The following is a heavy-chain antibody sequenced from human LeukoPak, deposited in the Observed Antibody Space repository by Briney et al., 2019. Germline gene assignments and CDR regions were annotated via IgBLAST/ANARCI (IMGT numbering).Heavy chain of an antibody. Sequence: GGSLRLSCAASGFPFSNYAMSWVRQAPGKGLEWVSTISGNGGSTYYGDSVKGRFTISRDNSKNTVYLQMSSLSVEDTAVYYCAKRIAATSFDYWGQGTLVTVSS. D-gene: IGHD6-13*01. CDR2: ISGNGGST. J-gene: IGHJ4*02. V-gene: IGHV3-23*01. CDR1: GFPFSNYA. CDR3: AKRIAATSFDY.